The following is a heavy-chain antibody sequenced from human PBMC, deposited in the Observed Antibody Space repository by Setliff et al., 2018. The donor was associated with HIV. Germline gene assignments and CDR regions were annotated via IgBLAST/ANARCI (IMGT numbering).Heavy chain of an antibody. V-gene: IGHV3-23*01. CDR3: AKALYGHSSAVGPDF. J-gene: IGHJ4*02. CDR1: GFTFSTFA. CDR2: ISHSGETT. D-gene: IGHD4-17*01. Sequence: GGSLRLSCAASGFTFSTFAMSWVRQAPGKGLEWVSTISHSGETTYFADSVKGRFTISRDNSKNTLYLQMSSLKVDNTAIYFCAKALYGHSSAVGPDFWGQGTLVTVSS.